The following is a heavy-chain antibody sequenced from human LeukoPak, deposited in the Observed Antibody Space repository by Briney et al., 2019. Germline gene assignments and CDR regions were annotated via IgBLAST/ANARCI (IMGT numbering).Heavy chain of an antibody. CDR3: AREGITYYYDSSAQDAFDI. CDR1: GGSISSYF. Sequence: SETLSLTCTVSGGSISSYFSSWIRQPPGKGLEWIGYIYYSGSANYNPSLKSRVTISVDTSKNQFSLKLSSVTAADTAVYYCAREGITYYYDSSAQDAFDIWGQGTMVTVSS. J-gene: IGHJ3*02. V-gene: IGHV4-59*01. D-gene: IGHD3-22*01. CDR2: IYYSGSA.